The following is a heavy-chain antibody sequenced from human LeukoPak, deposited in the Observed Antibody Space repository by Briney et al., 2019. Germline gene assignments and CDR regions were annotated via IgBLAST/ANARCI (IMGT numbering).Heavy chain of an antibody. J-gene: IGHJ5*02. D-gene: IGHD2-21*01. CDR3: VKDNPVCES. CDR1: GFIFRNSG. CDR2: IRYDDSDK. V-gene: IGHV3-30*02. Sequence: GGSLRLSCEASGFIFRNSGMHWVRQAPGKGLEWVAFIRYDDSDKFYADSVKGRFTIFRDTSKNTLFLQMNSLRMDDTALYYCVKDNPVCESWGQGTLVTVSS.